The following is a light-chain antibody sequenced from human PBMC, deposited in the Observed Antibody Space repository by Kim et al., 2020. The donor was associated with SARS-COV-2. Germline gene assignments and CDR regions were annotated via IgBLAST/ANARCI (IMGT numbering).Light chain of an antibody. CDR2: GAS. J-gene: IGKJ2*01. CDR1: QSVSSRH. V-gene: IGKV3-20*01. CDR3: QQYGSSPTT. Sequence: LSPGERATLSCRASQSVSSRHLAWYQQRPGQAPRPLIYGASSRATGIPDRISGSGSGTDFTLTISRLEPEDFGGYYCQQYGSSPTTFGQGTKLEI.